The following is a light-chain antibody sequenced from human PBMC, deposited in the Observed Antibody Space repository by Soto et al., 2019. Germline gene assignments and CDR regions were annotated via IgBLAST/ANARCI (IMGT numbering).Light chain of an antibody. V-gene: IGLV1-40*01. CDR1: SSTIGAGYD. CDR2: GNS. Sequence: QSVLTQPPSVSGAPGQRVTLSCTGSSSTIGAGYDVHWYQQLPGTAPKLLIYGNSNRPSGVPDRFSGSKSGTSASLAITGLQAEDEADYYCQSYDSSLSVYVFGTGTKLTVL. J-gene: IGLJ1*01. CDR3: QSYDSSLSVYV.